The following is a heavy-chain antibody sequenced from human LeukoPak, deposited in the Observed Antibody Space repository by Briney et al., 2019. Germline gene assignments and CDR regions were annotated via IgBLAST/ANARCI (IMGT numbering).Heavy chain of an antibody. CDR3: ARHVGFGELFPFDY. Sequence: SQTLSLTCTVSGGSISSGSYYWSWIRQPAGKGLEWIGYIYYSGSTNYNPSLKSRVTISVDTSKNQFSLKLSSVTAADTAVYYCARHVGFGELFPFDYWGQGTLVTVSS. CDR1: GGSISSGSYY. CDR2: IYYSGST. D-gene: IGHD3-10*01. J-gene: IGHJ4*02. V-gene: IGHV4-61*09.